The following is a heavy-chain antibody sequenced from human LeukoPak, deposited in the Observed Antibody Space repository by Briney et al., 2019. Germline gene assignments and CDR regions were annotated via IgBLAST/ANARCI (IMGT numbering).Heavy chain of an antibody. D-gene: IGHD6-6*01. Sequence: PSETLSLTCTVSGGSISSSSYYWGWIRQPPGKGLEWIGSIYYSGSTYYNPSLKSRVTISVDTSKNQFSLKLSSVTAADTAVYYCARIRSLVARLGASHFDYWGQGTLVTVPS. CDR1: GGSISSSSYY. V-gene: IGHV4-39*07. CDR2: IYYSGST. CDR3: ARIRSLVARLGASHFDY. J-gene: IGHJ4*02.